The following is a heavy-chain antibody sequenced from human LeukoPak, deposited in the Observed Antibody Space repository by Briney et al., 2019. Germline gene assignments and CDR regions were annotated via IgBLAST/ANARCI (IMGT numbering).Heavy chain of an antibody. CDR2: ITSSGRST. CDR1: GFTFNNYA. CDR3: AKDHSDCRGKDCFLHQD. D-gene: IGHD3/OR15-3a*01. J-gene: IGHJ4*02. Sequence: GGSLRLSCAASGFTFNNYAMSWVRQAPGKGLEWFSTITSSGRSTWNADSVEGRFTISRDNSRNTLYLQMNSLRVEDTATYYCAKDHSDCRGKDCFLHQDWGQGTLVTVSS. V-gene: IGHV3-23*01.